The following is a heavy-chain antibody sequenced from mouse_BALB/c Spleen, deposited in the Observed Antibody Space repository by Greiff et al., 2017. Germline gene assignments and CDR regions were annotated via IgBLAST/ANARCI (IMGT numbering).Heavy chain of an antibody. CDR3: ARARDYVLCAY. J-gene: IGHJ3*01. CDR2: ILPGSGST. D-gene: IGHD2-4*01. Sequence: QVQLKQSGAELMKPGASVKISCKATGYTFSSYWVEWVKQRPGHGLEWIGEILPGSGSTNYNDKFKGKAIFTADTSSNTAYMQLSSLTSEDSAVYYCARARDYVLCAYWGQGNLVTVA. CDR1: GYTFSSYW. V-gene: IGHV1-9*01.